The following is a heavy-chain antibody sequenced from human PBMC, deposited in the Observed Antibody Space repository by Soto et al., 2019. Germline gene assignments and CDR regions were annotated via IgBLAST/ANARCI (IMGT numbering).Heavy chain of an antibody. CDR2: IIPNIGTT. Sequence: SVKVSCKSSGGTFSSYAINWVRQAPGQGREWMGGIIPNIGTTNYAQSFEDRVTMTADMSTSTAYMELSRLKSDDTAVYYCARVGGGLASLGYYGMDVWGQGTTVTVSS. CDR1: GGTFSSYA. D-gene: IGHD3-10*01. J-gene: IGHJ6*02. CDR3: ARVGGGLASLGYYGMDV. V-gene: IGHV1-69*06.